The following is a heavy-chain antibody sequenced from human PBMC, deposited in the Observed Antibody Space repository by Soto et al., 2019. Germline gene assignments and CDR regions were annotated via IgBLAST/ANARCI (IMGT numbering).Heavy chain of an antibody. CDR3: ARIGVGSRR. V-gene: IGHV1-69*06. J-gene: IGHJ3*01. D-gene: IGHD1-26*01. CDR1: GDTFSNYV. CDR2: FAPISGSP. Sequence: QVRLVQSGAEVRKPGSSVRVSCESSGDTFSNYVMSWVRQAPGQGLEWMGGFAPISGSPDYSENFQGRITITADTSTSTPYMELSSLTSDDTAVYYCARIGVGSRRWGQGTLVTVSS.